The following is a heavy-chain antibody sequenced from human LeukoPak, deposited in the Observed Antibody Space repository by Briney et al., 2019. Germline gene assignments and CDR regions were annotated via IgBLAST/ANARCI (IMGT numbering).Heavy chain of an antibody. J-gene: IGHJ4*02. CDR1: GDSVSSNSVA. Sequence: SQTLSLTCAISGDSVSSNSVAWNWIRQSPSRGLEWLGRTYYSSKWYNDYAESVKSRITINPDTSKNQFSLQLNSVTPEDTAVYYCARELGYCSGGTCHRDFYWGQGTLVTVSS. V-gene: IGHV6-1*01. D-gene: IGHD2-15*01. CDR3: ARELGYCSGGTCHRDFY. CDR2: TYYSSKWYN.